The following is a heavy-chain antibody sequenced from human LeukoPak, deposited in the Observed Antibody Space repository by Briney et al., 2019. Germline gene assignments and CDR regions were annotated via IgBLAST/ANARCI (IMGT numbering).Heavy chain of an antibody. CDR1: GFTFSSYA. CDR2: ISYDGSNK. CDR3: ARDSDETFDI. D-gene: IGHD3-10*01. Sequence: PGRSLRLSCAASGFTFSSYAMHWVRQAPGKGLEWVAVISYDGSNKYCADSVKGRFTISRDNSKNTLYLQMNSLRAEDTAVYYCARDSDETFDIWGQGTMVTVSS. J-gene: IGHJ3*02. V-gene: IGHV3-30-3*01.